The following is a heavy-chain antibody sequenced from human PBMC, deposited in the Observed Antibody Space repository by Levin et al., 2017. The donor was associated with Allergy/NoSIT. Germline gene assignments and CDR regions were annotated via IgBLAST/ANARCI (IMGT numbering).Heavy chain of an antibody. V-gene: IGHV4-59*01. CDR2: IYYSGST. Sequence: PSETLSLTCTVSGGSISSYYWSWIRQPPGKGLEWIGYIYYSGSTNYNPSLKSRVTISVDTSKNQFSLKLSSVTAADTAVYYCARDTNYDILTGYPGDGYAFDIWGQGTMVTVSS. CDR3: ARDTNYDILTGYPGDGYAFDI. D-gene: IGHD3-9*01. CDR1: GGSISSYY. J-gene: IGHJ3*02.